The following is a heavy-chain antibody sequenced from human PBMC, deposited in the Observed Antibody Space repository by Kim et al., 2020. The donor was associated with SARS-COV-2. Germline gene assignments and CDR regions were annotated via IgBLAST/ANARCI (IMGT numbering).Heavy chain of an antibody. Sequence: GSRKRYADSVQGRFTISRANAKNTLYLQMNSLRAEDAAVYYCARGLGDWGQGTLVTVSS. CDR3: ARGLGD. D-gene: IGHD3-16*01. J-gene: IGHJ4*02. V-gene: IGHV3-74*01. CDR2: GSRK.